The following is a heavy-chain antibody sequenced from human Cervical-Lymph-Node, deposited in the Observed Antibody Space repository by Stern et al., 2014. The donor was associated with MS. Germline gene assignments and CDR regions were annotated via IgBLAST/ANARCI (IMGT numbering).Heavy chain of an antibody. D-gene: IGHD3/OR15-3a*01. CDR2: IYFRGHT. Sequence: VQLVQSGPGLVKPSETLSLTCNVSGGSIGSVSYYWSWIRQHPGKGLEWIGYIYFRGHTYYNPSLKSRVKLSVDTSTNEFSLKIDSVTAADTAVYHCARGVLTTRRVHYFDFWGPGTVVTVSS. J-gene: IGHJ4*02. V-gene: IGHV4-31*03. CDR3: ARGVLTTRRVHYFDF. CDR1: GGSIGSVSYY.